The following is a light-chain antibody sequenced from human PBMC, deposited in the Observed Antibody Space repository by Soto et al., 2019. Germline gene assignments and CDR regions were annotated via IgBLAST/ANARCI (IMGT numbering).Light chain of an antibody. CDR1: QTISSW. J-gene: IGKJ1*01. Sequence: DIQMTQSPSTLSGSVGDRVTITCRASQTISSWLAWYQHKPWKAPKLLIYKASTLKSGVPSRFSGSGSGTEFTLTIGSLQPDDFATYYCQHYNSYSEAFGQGTKV. CDR3: QHYNSYSEA. V-gene: IGKV1-5*03. CDR2: KAS.